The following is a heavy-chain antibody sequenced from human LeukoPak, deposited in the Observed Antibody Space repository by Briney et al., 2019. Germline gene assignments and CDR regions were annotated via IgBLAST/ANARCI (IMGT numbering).Heavy chain of an antibody. Sequence: SETLSLTCTVSGVSIRSSNSYWGWIRQSPGKGLEWIGEINHSGSTKYNPSLKNRVTISVDTSKNQFSLKLSSVTAADTAVYYCARGGKYYDILTGDFDFDYWGQGTLVTVSS. J-gene: IGHJ4*02. V-gene: IGHV4-39*07. D-gene: IGHD3-9*01. CDR3: ARGGKYYDILTGDFDFDY. CDR1: GVSIRSSNSY. CDR2: INHSGST.